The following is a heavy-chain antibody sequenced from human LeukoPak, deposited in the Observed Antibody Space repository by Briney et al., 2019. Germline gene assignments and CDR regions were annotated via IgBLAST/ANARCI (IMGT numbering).Heavy chain of an antibody. CDR1: GGSISSGSYY. CDR3: ARAGPGQQLDYYFDY. J-gene: IGHJ4*02. V-gene: IGHV4-61*10. D-gene: IGHD6-13*01. CDR2: IYYSGST. Sequence: SETLSLTCTVSGGSISSGSYYWSWIRQPAGKGLEWIGYIYYSGSTNYNPSLKSRVTISVDTSKNQFSLKLSSVTAADTAVYYCARAGPGQQLDYYFDYWGQGTLVTVSS.